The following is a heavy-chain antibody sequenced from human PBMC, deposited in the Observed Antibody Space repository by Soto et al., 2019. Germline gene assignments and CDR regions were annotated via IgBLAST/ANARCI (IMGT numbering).Heavy chain of an antibody. CDR2: ISGSGCST. V-gene: IGHV3-23*01. J-gene: IGHJ5*02. Sequence: GSLRIPCAISGFNFYSYSISLVPQASGKGLEWVSAISGSGCSTYYADSVKGRFTISRDNSKNTLYLQMNSLRAEDTAVYYCAKRIIAAAPWFDPWGQGTLVTVSS. D-gene: IGHD6-13*01. CDR3: AKRIIAAAPWFDP. CDR1: GFNFYSYS.